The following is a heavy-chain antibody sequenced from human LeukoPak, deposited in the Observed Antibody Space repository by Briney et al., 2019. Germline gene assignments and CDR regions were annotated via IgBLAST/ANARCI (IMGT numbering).Heavy chain of an antibody. J-gene: IGHJ6*02. Sequence: GASVKVSFKASGYTFTSYYMHWVRPAPGQGLDWMGLIHPRGCSTSYAQKVRGRVTMTRDTSTSTVYMELSSLRSEDTAVYYCAREDSSSGQNYYYGMDVWGQGTTVTVSS. V-gene: IGHV1-46*01. CDR1: GYTFTSYY. CDR2: IHPRGCST. D-gene: IGHD6-13*01. CDR3: AREDSSSGQNYYYGMDV.